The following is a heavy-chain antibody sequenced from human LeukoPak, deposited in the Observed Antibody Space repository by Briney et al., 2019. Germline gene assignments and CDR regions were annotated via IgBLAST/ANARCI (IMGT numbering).Heavy chain of an antibody. CDR3: ARHTRPGYGGSENAFDI. V-gene: IGHV4-39*01. D-gene: IGHD5-12*01. CDR1: GGSISSSSYY. Sequence: PSETLSLTCTVSGGSISSSSYYWGWIRQPQGKGLEGIGSFYYGGNTHYNPSHKRRVTISAATSINQSSLTLSPVTATDTAVYSCARHTRPGYGGSENAFDIWGQGTMVTVSS. J-gene: IGHJ3*02. CDR2: FYYGGNT.